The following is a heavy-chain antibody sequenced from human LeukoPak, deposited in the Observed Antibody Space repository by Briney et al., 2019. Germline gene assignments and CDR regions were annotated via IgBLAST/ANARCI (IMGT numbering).Heavy chain of an antibody. Sequence: SGGSLRLSCAASGFTFSSYDMHWVRQATGKGLKWVSAIGTAGDTYYPGSVKGRFTISRENAKNSLYLQMNSLRAGDTAVYYCARGGSSGWYLYYYYGMDVWGQGTTVTVSS. CDR2: IGTAGDT. J-gene: IGHJ6*02. D-gene: IGHD6-19*01. V-gene: IGHV3-13*01. CDR1: GFTFSSYD. CDR3: ARGGSSGWYLYYYYGMDV.